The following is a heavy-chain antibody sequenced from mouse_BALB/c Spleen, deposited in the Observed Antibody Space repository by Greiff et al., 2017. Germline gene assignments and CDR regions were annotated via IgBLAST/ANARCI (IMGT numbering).Heavy chain of an antibody. V-gene: IGHV5-6-5*01. CDR2: ISSGGST. J-gene: IGHJ2*01. CDR3: ARREGNSFDS. Sequence: DVKLVESGGGLVKPGGSLKLSCAASGFTFSSYAMSWVRQTPEKRLEWVASISSGGSTYYPDSVKGRFTISRDNARNILYLQMSSLRSEDTAMYYCARREGNSFDSWGQGTTLPVSS. CDR1: GFTFSSYA. D-gene: IGHD2-1*01.